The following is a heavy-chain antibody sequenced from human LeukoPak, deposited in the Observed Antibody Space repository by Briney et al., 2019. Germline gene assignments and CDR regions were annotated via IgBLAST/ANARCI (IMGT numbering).Heavy chain of an antibody. CDR3: AKSTSSGWEKYYFDY. V-gene: IGHV3-23*01. CDR2: ISGSGGST. Sequence: GGSLRLSCAASGFTFSSYAMSWVRQAPGKGLEWVSAISGSGGSTYYADSVKGRFTISRDNSKNTLYLQMNSLRAEDTAVYYCAKSTSSGWEKYYFDYWGQGTLVTVSS. J-gene: IGHJ4*02. CDR1: GFTFSSYA. D-gene: IGHD6-19*01.